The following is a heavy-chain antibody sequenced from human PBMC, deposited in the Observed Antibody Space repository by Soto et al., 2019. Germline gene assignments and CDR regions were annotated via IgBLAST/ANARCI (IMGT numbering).Heavy chain of an antibody. V-gene: IGHV5-10-1*01. Sequence: TGESLKISCKGSGYSFTSYWISWVRQMPGKGLEWMGRIDPSDSYTNYSPSFQGHVTISADKSISTAYLQWSSLKASDTAMYYCARSRGEQLVRQSGMDVWGQGTTVTVSS. D-gene: IGHD6-13*01. CDR2: IDPSDSYT. J-gene: IGHJ6*02. CDR1: GYSFTSYW. CDR3: ARSRGEQLVRQSGMDV.